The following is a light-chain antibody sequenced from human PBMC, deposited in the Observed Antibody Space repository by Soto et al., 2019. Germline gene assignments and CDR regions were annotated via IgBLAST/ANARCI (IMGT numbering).Light chain of an antibody. CDR1: SSNIGNNY. CDR2: DSN. V-gene: IGLV1-51*01. CDR3: GTWDSSLSAVV. Sequence: QSVLTQPPSVSAAPGQKVTISCSGSSSNIGNNYVSWYQQLPGTAPKLLFYDSNKRPSGIPDRFSGSKSGTSATLGITGLQTGDEADYYCGTWDSSLSAVVFGGGTQLTVL. J-gene: IGLJ2*01.